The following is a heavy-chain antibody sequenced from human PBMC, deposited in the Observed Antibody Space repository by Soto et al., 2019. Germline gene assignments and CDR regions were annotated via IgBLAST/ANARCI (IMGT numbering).Heavy chain of an antibody. Sequence: EVQLVESGGGLVQPGGSLRLSCAASGFTFSSYSMNWVRQAPGKGLEWVSYISSSSSTIYYADSVQGRFTISRDNAKNSLYMQMNSLRDEDTAVYYCASSPYYYDFWSGYYYFDYWGQGTLVTVSS. J-gene: IGHJ4*02. V-gene: IGHV3-48*02. CDR2: ISSSSSTI. CDR1: GFTFSSYS. D-gene: IGHD3-3*01. CDR3: ASSPYYYDFWSGYYYFDY.